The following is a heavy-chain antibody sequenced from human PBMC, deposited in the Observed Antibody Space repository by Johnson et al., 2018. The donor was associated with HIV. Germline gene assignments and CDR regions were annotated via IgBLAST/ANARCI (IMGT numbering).Heavy chain of an antibody. CDR3: ARRSWAFDAFDI. CDR2: ISWNSDDI. CDR1: GFTFW. Sequence: QMLLVESGGGVVQPGRSLRLSCAASGFTFWMHWVRQVPGKGLEWVSGISWNSDDIDYADSVKGRFTISRDKSKNTLYLQMNSLRAEDTAVYYCARRSWAFDAFDIWGQGTMVTVSS. J-gene: IGHJ3*02. V-gene: IGHV3-NL1*01. D-gene: IGHD1-26*01.